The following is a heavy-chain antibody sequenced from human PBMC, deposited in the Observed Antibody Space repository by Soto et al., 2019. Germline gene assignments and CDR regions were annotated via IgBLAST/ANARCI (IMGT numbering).Heavy chain of an antibody. Sequence: QVQLVQSGAEVKKPGSSVKVSCKASGDTFSSYAISWVRQAPGQGLEWMGGIIPIFGTANYAQKFQGRVTITADESTSTAYMELSSLRTEDTAVEYCARERWTDTAMVPQNYYHFGMDVWGQGTTVTVSS. CDR2: IIPIFGTA. CDR1: GDTFSSYA. D-gene: IGHD5-18*01. J-gene: IGHJ6*01. CDR3: ARERWTDTAMVPQNYYHFGMDV. V-gene: IGHV1-69*01.